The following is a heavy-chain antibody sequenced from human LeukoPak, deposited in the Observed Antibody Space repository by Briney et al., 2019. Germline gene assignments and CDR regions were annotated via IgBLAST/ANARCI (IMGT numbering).Heavy chain of an antibody. V-gene: IGHV4-59*01. J-gene: IGHJ5*02. Sequence: PSETLSLTCTVSGGSISSYYWSWIRQPPGKGLEWIGYIYYSGSTNYNPSLKSRVTISVDTSKNQFSLKLSSVTAADTAVYYRARVQLDDQGWFDPWGQGTLVTVSS. CDR2: IYYSGST. D-gene: IGHD2-2*01. CDR1: GGSISSYY. CDR3: ARVQLDDQGWFDP.